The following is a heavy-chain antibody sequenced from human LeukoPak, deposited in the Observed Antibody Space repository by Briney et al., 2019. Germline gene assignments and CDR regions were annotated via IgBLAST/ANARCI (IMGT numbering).Heavy chain of an antibody. J-gene: IGHJ4*02. CDR3: ARASAVAGTRDY. CDR2: IKQDGTDK. Sequence: GGSLRLSCAASGFTFSSYWMSWVRQAPGKGLEWVANIKQDGTDKYYVDSVKGRFTISRDNAKNSLYLQMNSLRAKDTAVYYCARASAVAGTRDYWGQGTLVTVSS. V-gene: IGHV3-7*01. CDR1: GFTFSSYW. D-gene: IGHD6-19*01.